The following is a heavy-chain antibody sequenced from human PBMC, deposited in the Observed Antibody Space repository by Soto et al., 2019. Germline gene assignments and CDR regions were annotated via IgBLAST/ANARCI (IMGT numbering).Heavy chain of an antibody. J-gene: IGHJ4*02. V-gene: IGHV3-53*04. D-gene: IGHD3-10*01. CDR1: GFTVGSNY. Sequence: EVRLVESGGGLVQPGGSLRLSCAAFGFTVGSNYMTWVRLAPGKGLEWVSLVYSGGATLYAASVKGRFTISTHSSQNTLFLQMNSLRTEDTATYYCVRGRYGSEIHWGQGTKVTVSS. CDR3: VRGRYGSEIH. CDR2: VYSGGAT.